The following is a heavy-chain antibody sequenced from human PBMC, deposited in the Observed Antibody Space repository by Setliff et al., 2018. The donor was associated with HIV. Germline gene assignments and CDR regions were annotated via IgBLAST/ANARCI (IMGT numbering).Heavy chain of an antibody. CDR1: GGSFNTYY. D-gene: IGHD3-3*01. CDR3: VRLGYYNLWSGYWTDY. CDR2: INHDGSI. J-gene: IGHJ4*01. Sequence: NPSETLSLTCGVYGGSFNTYYWRWIRQPPGKGLDWIGEINHDGSINYNPSLKSRVTISLDTSKSHLSLKLTSVTAADTAVYYCVRLGYYNLWSGYWTDYWGHGKLVTVSS. V-gene: IGHV4-34*01.